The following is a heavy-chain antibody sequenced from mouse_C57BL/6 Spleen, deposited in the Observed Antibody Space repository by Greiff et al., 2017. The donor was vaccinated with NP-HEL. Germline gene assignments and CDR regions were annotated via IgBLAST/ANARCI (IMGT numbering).Heavy chain of an antibody. CDR3: ARVYRDAMDY. CDR1: GFTFSSYA. V-gene: IGHV5-4*03. CDR2: ISDGGSYT. Sequence: EVKLVESGGGLVKPGGSLKLSCAASGFTFSSYAMSWVRQTPEKRLEWVATISDGGSYTYYPDNVKGRFTISRDNAKNNLYLQMSHLKSEDTSTYYCARVYRDAMDYWGQGTSVTVSS. D-gene: IGHD1-3*01. J-gene: IGHJ4*01.